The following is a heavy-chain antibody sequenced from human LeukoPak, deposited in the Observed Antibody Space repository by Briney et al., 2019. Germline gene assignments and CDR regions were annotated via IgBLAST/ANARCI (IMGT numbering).Heavy chain of an antibody. J-gene: IGHJ3*02. D-gene: IGHD3-10*01. Sequence: SVKVSCKASGGTFSSYAISWVRQAPGQGLEWMGGIIPIFGTANYAQKFEGRVTITADESTSTAYMELSSLRSEDTAVYYCARALSGSGSGSYSARDAFDIWGQGTMVTVSS. V-gene: IGHV1-69*13. CDR1: GGTFSSYA. CDR3: ARALSGSGSGSYSARDAFDI. CDR2: IIPIFGTA.